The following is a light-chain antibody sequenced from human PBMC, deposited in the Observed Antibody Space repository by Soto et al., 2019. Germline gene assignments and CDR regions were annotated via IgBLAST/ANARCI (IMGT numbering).Light chain of an antibody. V-gene: IGLV1-40*01. CDR1: SSNIGTPYD. CDR2: GNT. J-gene: IGLJ3*02. Sequence: QSVLTQPPSVSGAPGQRVTISCTGSSSNIGTPYDVHWYQQLPGTAPKLLISGNTDRPSGVPDRFSGFKSGTSASLAITGLQAEDEADYYCQSYDTSLSVWVFGGGTKLTVL. CDR3: QSYDTSLSVWV.